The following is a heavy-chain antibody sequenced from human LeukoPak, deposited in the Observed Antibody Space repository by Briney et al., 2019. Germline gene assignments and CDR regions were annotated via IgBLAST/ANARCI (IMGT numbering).Heavy chain of an antibody. CDR3: ARSPGDIVVVPAATANWFDP. Sequence: SETLSLTCTVSGGSISSYYWSWIRQPPGKGLEWIGYIYYSGSTNYNPSLKSRVTISVDTSKNQFSLKLSSVTAADTAVYYCARSPGDIVVVPAATANWFDPWGQGTLVTVSS. J-gene: IGHJ5*02. V-gene: IGHV4-59*01. D-gene: IGHD2-2*01. CDR1: GGSISSYY. CDR2: IYYSGST.